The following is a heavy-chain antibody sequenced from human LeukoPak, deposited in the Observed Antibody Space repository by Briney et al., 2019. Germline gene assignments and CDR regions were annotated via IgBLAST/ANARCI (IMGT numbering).Heavy chain of an antibody. D-gene: IGHD1-1*01. CDR1: GFTFSSSW. V-gene: IGHV3-74*01. Sequence: GGSLRLSCAASGFTFSSSWMHWVRQAPGKGLVWVSRTNTDGSSTSYADSVKGRFTISRDNAKNTLYLQMNSLGVEDTAVYYCASRFSTGYWGQGTLVTVSS. CDR3: ASRFSTGY. CDR2: TNTDGSST. J-gene: IGHJ4*02.